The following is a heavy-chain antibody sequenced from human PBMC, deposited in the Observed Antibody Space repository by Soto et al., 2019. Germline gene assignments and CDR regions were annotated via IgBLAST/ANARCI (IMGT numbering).Heavy chain of an antibody. CDR3: ARDASGYSQNDY. CDR1: GFTFSSYA. Sequence: HPGGSLRLSCAASGFTFSSYAMHWVRQAPGKGLEWVAVISYDGSNKYYADSVKGRFTISRDNSKNTLYLQMNSLRAEDTAVYYCARDASGYSQNDYWGQGTLVTVSS. J-gene: IGHJ4*02. CDR2: ISYDGSNK. V-gene: IGHV3-30-3*01. D-gene: IGHD3-22*01.